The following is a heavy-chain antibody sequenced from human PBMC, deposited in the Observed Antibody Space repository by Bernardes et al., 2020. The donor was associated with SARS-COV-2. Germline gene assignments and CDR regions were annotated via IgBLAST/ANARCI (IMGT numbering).Heavy chain of an antibody. D-gene: IGHD2-15*01. V-gene: IGHV3-15*01. CDR2: IKRKSDGVTS. J-gene: IGHJ4*02. Sequence: GGSLRLSCGASGFIFSNACMSWVRQAPGKGLEWVGRIKRKSDGVTSDYAAAVNGRFTISRDDSKNTLYLQMSSLTTEDTAVYFCTTSYCTGGDCYSGLFDHWGQGTLVIVSS. CDR1: GFIFSNAC. CDR3: TTSYCTGGDCYSGLFDH.